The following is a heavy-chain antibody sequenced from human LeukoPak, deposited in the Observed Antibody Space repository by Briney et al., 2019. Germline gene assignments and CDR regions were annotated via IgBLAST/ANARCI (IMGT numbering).Heavy chain of an antibody. CDR2: IYYSGST. J-gene: IGHJ4*02. V-gene: IGHV4-30-4*08. Sequence: SETLSLTCTVSGGSISSGGYYWSWIRQHPGKGLEWIGYIYYSGSTYYNPSLKSRVTISVDTSKNQFSLKLSSVTAADTAVYYCARVYLSGHDYWGQGTLVTVSS. D-gene: IGHD3-9*01. CDR1: GGSISSGGYY. CDR3: ARVYLSGHDY.